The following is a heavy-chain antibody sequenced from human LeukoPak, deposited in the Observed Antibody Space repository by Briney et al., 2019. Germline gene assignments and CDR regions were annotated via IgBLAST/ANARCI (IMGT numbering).Heavy chain of an antibody. J-gene: IGHJ4*02. D-gene: IGHD3-22*01. CDR2: IRSKANSYAT. CDR3: TRQPGSCYDSSGEREGFDY. V-gene: IGHV3-73*01. CDR1: GFTFSGSA. Sequence: GGSLRLSCAASGFTFSGSAMHWVRQASGKGLEWVGRIRSKANSYATAYAASVKGRFTISRDDSKNTAYLQMNSLKTEDTAVYYCTRQPGSCYDSSGEREGFDYWGKGTLVTVSS.